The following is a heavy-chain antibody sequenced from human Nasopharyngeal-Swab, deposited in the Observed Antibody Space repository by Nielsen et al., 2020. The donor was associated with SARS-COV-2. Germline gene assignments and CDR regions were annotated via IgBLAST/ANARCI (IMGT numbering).Heavy chain of an antibody. CDR2: ITWDGDKT. Sequence: GEFLKISCAASGFTFDAYTMHWVRPPPGQGMEWVSLITWDGDKTSYADSVKGRFTISRDNSKNSLYRKMNRLSAVDTALYYCARSLTPYSYFKDRGQGSLVTVSS. CDR1: GFTFDAYT. D-gene: IGHD3-9*01. CDR3: ARSLTPYSYFKD. V-gene: IGHV3-43*01. J-gene: IGHJ1*01.